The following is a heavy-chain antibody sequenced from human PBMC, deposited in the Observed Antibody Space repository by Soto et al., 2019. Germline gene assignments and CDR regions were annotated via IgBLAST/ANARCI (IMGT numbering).Heavy chain of an antibody. CDR3: ARDLTYFDILTGYERYYGMDV. CDR1: GGSISSGY. CDR2: IYLGGSI. J-gene: IGHJ6*02. V-gene: IGHV4-59*01. D-gene: IGHD3-9*01. Sequence: SETLSLTCSVSGGSISSGYWTWIRHPPGKGLEWIGCIYLGGSINYNPSLKSRVIISVDTSKNQFSLKLSSVTAADTAVYYCARDLTYFDILTGYERYYGMDVWGQGTTVTVSS.